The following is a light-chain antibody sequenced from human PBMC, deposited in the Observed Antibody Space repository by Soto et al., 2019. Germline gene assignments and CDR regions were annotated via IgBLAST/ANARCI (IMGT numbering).Light chain of an antibody. Sequence: QSVLTQPASVSGSPGQSITISCTGTSSDVGSYNLVPWYQQHPGKAPKLMIYEGSKRPSGVSNRFSGSKSGNTASLTISGLQAEDEADYYCCSYAGSSTHYVFGTGTKVTVL. J-gene: IGLJ1*01. CDR3: CSYAGSSTHYV. CDR1: SSDVGSYNL. CDR2: EGS. V-gene: IGLV2-23*01.